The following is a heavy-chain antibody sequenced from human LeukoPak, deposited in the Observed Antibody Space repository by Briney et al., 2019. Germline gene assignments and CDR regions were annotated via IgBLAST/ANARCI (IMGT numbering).Heavy chain of an antibody. J-gene: IGHJ4*02. CDR1: GGTFSSYA. CDR3: ARTVVVPAAIFERPGYFDY. V-gene: IGHV1-69*13. CDR2: IIPIFGTA. Sequence: SVKVSCKASGGTFSSYAISWVRQAPGQGLEWMGVIIPIFGTANYAQKFQGRVTITADESTSTAYMELSSLRSEDTAVYYCARTVVVPAAIFERPGYFDYWGQGTLVTISS. D-gene: IGHD2-2*01.